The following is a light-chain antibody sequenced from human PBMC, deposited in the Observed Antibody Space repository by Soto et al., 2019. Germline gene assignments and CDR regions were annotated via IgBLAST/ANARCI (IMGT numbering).Light chain of an antibody. CDR2: KAS. V-gene: IGKV1-5*03. CDR3: QQYNDYFT. Sequence: DIQMTQSPSSLSASIGDRVTITCRASQSITNYLNWYQQKPGKAPKLLIYKASNLESGVPSRFSGSGSGTEFTLTISSLQPDDYATYYCQQYNDYFTFGGGTKVDIK. CDR1: QSITNY. J-gene: IGKJ4*01.